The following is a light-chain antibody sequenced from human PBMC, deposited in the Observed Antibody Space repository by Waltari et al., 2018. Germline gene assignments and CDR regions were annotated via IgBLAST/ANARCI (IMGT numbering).Light chain of an antibody. V-gene: IGLV2-14*01. CDR1: GSAIGFYNY. J-gene: IGLJ3*02. CDR2: DVS. Sequence: QSALTQPASVSGSPGQSITIPCTGTGSAIGFYNYVSWYQQYPGKAPKLIIYDVSERPSGISNRFSGSKSGNTASLTISGLQAEDEADYYCNSYVGSSFWVFGGGTKLTVL. CDR3: NSYVGSSFWV.